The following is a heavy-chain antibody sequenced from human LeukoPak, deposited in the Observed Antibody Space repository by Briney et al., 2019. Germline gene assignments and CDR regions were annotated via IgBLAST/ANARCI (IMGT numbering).Heavy chain of an antibody. CDR2: RSAYNGNT. D-gene: IGHD6-13*01. CDR1: GYTFTNYG. Sequence: GASVTVSCRASGYTFTNYGISWVRQAPGQGLEWMGWRSAYNGNTNYAQKLQGRFTMTTDTSTSTAYMELRSLRSDDTAVYYCARDHASSCQLFDSWGQGTLVTVSS. CDR3: ARDHASSCQLFDS. V-gene: IGHV1-18*01. J-gene: IGHJ4*02.